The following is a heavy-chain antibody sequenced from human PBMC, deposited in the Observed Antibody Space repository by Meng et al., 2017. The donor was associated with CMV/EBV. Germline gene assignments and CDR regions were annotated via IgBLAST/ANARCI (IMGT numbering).Heavy chain of an antibody. CDR2: INPSGGST. CDR3: ARDRYYYDSSGYYGGFDY. CDR1: FTSYY. D-gene: IGHD3-22*01. V-gene: IGHV1-46*01. J-gene: IGHJ4*02. Sequence: FTSYYMHWVRQAPGHGLEWMGIINPSGGSTSYAQKFQGRVTMTRDTSTSTVYMELSSLRSEDTAVYYCARDRYYYDSSGYYGGFDYWGQGTLVTVSS.